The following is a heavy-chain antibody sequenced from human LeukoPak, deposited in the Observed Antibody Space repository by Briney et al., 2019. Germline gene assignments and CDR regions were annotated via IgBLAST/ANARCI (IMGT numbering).Heavy chain of an antibody. CDR2: INPNSGGT. V-gene: IGHV1-2*02. J-gene: IGHJ5*02. D-gene: IGHD2-15*01. CDR3: ASTKWSSGRPLDP. CDR1: GYTFTGYY. Sequence: ASVKVSCKASGYTFTGYYMYWVRQAPGQGLEWMGWINPNSGGTNYAQKFQGRVTMTRDTSISTAYMELSRLRSDDTAVYYCASTKWSSGRPLDPWGQGTLVTVSS.